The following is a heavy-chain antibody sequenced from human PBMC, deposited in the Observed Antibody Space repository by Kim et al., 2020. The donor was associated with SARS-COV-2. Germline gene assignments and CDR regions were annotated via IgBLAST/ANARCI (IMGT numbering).Heavy chain of an antibody. CDR3: ARVRSARRLLDYYYMDV. CDR2: MNPNSGNT. Sequence: ASVKVSCKASGYTFTSYDINWVRRATGQGLEWMGWMNPNSGNTGYAQKFQGRVTMTRNTSISTAYMELSSLRSEDTAVYYCARVRSARRLLDYYYMDVWGKGTTVTVSS. J-gene: IGHJ6*03. V-gene: IGHV1-8*01. CDR1: GYTFTSYD. D-gene: IGHD6-6*01.